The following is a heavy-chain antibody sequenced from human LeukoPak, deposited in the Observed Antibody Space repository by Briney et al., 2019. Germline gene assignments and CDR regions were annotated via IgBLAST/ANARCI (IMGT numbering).Heavy chain of an antibody. D-gene: IGHD3-10*01. CDR2: ISSGGSTI. CDR3: AREMDGGYGSGTFFDL. Sequence: GGSLRLSCAASEFIFSDYYMSWIRQAPGKGLEWIAYISSGGSTILYADAVKGRFTISRDNAKNSLYLHMNSLRAEDTAVYYCAREMDGGYGSGTFFDLCGQGNMVTVSS. CDR1: EFIFSDYY. V-gene: IGHV3-11*01. J-gene: IGHJ4*02.